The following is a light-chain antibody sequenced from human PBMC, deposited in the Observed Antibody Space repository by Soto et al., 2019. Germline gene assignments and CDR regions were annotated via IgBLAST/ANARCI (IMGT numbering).Light chain of an antibody. CDR3: CSYASDSAYV. CDR1: SSDVGSYNL. Sequence: QSVRTQTASVSGSPGQSITISCAGTSSDVGSYNLVSWYQQHPGKAPKLMVYEVSKRPSGISNRFSGSKSDNTASLTISGLQAEDEADYFCCSYASDSAYVFGTGTKVTVL. V-gene: IGLV2-23*02. CDR2: EVS. J-gene: IGLJ1*01.